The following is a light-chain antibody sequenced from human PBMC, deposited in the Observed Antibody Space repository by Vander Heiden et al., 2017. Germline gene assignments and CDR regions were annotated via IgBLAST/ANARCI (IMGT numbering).Light chain of an antibody. CDR1: SSNIGKNY. CDR3: GTWDSSLSDWV. Sequence: QSLLTQPPSVSAAPGQKVTISCSGSSSNIGKNYLSWYQQLPGTAPKLLIYEKNKRPSGIPDRFSGSKSGTLATLGITGLQAGDEADYYCGTWDSSLSDWVFGGGTKLTVL. CDR2: EKN. J-gene: IGLJ3*02. V-gene: IGLV1-51*02.